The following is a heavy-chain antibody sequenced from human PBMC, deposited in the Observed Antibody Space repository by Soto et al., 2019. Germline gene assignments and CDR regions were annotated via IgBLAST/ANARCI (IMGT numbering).Heavy chain of an antibody. Sequence: GAALRLSCAASVFTFSDYYMSWIRQAPGKGLEWVSYITNSNSAIYYADSVKGRFTISRDNAKNRLYLQMNSLRAEDTALYYCARRIVTGGAPAFDIWGQGTMVTVS. D-gene: IGHD2-8*02. J-gene: IGHJ3*02. V-gene: IGHV3-11*01. CDR3: ARRIVTGGAPAFDI. CDR2: ITNSNSAI. CDR1: VFTFSDYY.